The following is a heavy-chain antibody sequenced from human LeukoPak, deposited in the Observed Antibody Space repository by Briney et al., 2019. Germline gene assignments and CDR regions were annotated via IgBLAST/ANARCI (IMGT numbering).Heavy chain of an antibody. CDR3: ASDSSSSSYYYYYMDV. D-gene: IGHD6-6*01. Sequence: SETLSPTCTVSGGSISSSSYYWGWIRQPPGKGLEWIGSIYYSGSTYYNPSLKSRVTISVDTSKNQFSLKLSSVTAADTAVYYCASDSSSSSYYYYYMDVWGKGTTVTVSS. J-gene: IGHJ6*03. CDR2: IYYSGST. CDR1: GGSISSSSYY. V-gene: IGHV4-39*07.